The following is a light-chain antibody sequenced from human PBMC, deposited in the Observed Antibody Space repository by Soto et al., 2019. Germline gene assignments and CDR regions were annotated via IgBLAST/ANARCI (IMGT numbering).Light chain of an antibody. CDR1: QSVQSY. J-gene: IGKJ1*01. V-gene: IGKV3-20*01. CDR3: QQYVSSPRT. CDR2: DSS. Sequence: EVVLTQSPVTLSLSPGERATLSCRASQSVQSYLAWYQQKPGQAPRLLIYDSSSRAAAIPDRFSGSGSGKDFTLTISRLEPEDFAVYYCQQYVSSPRTFGQGTKVEIK.